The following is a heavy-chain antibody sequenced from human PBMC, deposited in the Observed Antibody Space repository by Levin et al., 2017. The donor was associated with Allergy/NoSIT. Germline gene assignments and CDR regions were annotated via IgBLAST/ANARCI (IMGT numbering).Heavy chain of an antibody. CDR1: GGSISSSNW. Sequence: SETLSLTCAVSGGSISSSNWWSWVRQPPGKGLEWIGEIYHSGSTNYNPSLKSRVTISVDKSKNQFSLKLSSVTAADTAVYYCATLGSHGDYTNWFDPWGQGTLVTVSS. V-gene: IGHV4-4*02. J-gene: IGHJ5*02. CDR3: ATLGSHGDYTNWFDP. D-gene: IGHD4-17*01. CDR2: IYHSGST.